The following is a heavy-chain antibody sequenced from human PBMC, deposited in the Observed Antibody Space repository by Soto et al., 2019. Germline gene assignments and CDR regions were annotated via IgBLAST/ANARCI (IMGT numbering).Heavy chain of an antibody. J-gene: IGHJ4*02. V-gene: IGHV2-5*01. D-gene: IGHD6-13*01. CDR3: AHRRGKEYFDY. CDR1: GFSLRTSGVG. CDR2: IYWNDDK. Sequence: PSLVNPTQTLTLTCTFSGFSLRTSGVGVGGIRQPPGKALEWLALIYWNDDKRYSPYLKSRLTITKDTSKSQVRLTMTSMDPVDNATYCCAHRRGKEYFDYWCQGTLVTVSS.